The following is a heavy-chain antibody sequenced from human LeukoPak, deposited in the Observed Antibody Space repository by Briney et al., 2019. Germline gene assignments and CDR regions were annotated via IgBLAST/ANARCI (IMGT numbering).Heavy chain of an antibody. CDR3: ARVVGATGSSDY. Sequence: SETLSLTCTVSGGSISSDYWSWIRQPPGKGVEWIGYIYYIGSTNYTPSLKSRITISVDTSKSHFSLKLSSVTAADTAVYYCARVVGATGSSDYWGQGTLVTVSS. J-gene: IGHJ4*02. CDR2: IYYIGST. D-gene: IGHD1-26*01. CDR1: GGSISSDY. V-gene: IGHV4-59*01.